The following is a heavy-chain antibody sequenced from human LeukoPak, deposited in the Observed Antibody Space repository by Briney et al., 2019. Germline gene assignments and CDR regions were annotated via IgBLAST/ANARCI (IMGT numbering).Heavy chain of an antibody. J-gene: IGHJ3*02. Sequence: PSETLSLTCAVSGGSISSGGNSWSCIRQPPGKGLECIGYIYHSGSTYSNPSLKSRVTLSLGRSKNQFSLRLISVTAADTAVYYCARGWVYRADAFDIWGLGTMVSVSS. CDR2: IYHSGST. V-gene: IGHV4-30-2*01. CDR3: ARGWVYRADAFDI. D-gene: IGHD4-11*01. CDR1: GGSISSGGNS.